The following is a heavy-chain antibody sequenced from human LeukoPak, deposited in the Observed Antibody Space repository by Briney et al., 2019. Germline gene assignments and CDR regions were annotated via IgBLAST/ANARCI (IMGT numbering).Heavy chain of an antibody. D-gene: IGHD3-10*01. Sequence: GGSLRLSCAASGFTFSSYAMSWVRQAPGKGLEWVSAISGSGGSTYYADSVKGRFTISRDNSKNTLYLQMNSLRAEDTAVYYCAKEIRVLLWFGELVRHDYWGQGTLVTVSS. CDR3: AKEIRVLLWFGELVRHDY. V-gene: IGHV3-23*01. CDR2: ISGSGGST. CDR1: GFTFSSYA. J-gene: IGHJ4*02.